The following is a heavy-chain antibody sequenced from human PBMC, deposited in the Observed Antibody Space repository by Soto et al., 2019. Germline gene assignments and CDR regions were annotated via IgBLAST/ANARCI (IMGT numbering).Heavy chain of an antibody. D-gene: IGHD5-12*01. Sequence: PSETLSLTCAVYGGSFSGYYWSWIRQPPGKGLEWIGEINHSGSTNYNPSLKSRVTISVDTSKNQFSLKLSSVTAADTAVYYCARGHSGYVRAYYYYYYMDVWGKGTTVTVSS. V-gene: IGHV4-34*01. CDR1: GGSFSGYY. CDR3: ARGHSGYVRAYYYYYYMDV. J-gene: IGHJ6*03. CDR2: INHSGST.